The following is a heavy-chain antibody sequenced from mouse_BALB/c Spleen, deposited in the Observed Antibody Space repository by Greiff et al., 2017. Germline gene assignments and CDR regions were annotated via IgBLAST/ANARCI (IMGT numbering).Heavy chain of an antibody. CDR3: VGLQDAWFAY. CDR2: IDPANGNT. D-gene: IGHD2-1*01. Sequence: EVQLQQSGAELVKPGASVKLSCTASGFNIKDTYMHWVKQRPEQGLEWIGRIDPANGNTKYDPKFQGKATITADTSSNTAYLQLSSLTSEDTAVYYCVGLQDAWFAYWGQGTLVTVSA. CDR1: GFNIKDTY. J-gene: IGHJ3*01. V-gene: IGHV14-3*02.